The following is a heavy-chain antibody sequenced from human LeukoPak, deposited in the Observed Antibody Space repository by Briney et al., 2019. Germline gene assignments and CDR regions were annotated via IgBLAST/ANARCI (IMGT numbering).Heavy chain of an antibody. J-gene: IGHJ4*02. D-gene: IGHD6-13*01. Sequence: SETLSLTCTVSGGSISSYYWSWIRQPPGKGLEWIGYIYYSGSTNYNPSLKSRVTISVDTSKNQFSLKLSSVTAADTAVYYCARVRGSSGGDYFDYWGQGTLVTVSS. CDR2: IYYSGST. CDR3: ARVRGSSGGDYFDY. V-gene: IGHV4-59*12. CDR1: GGSISSYY.